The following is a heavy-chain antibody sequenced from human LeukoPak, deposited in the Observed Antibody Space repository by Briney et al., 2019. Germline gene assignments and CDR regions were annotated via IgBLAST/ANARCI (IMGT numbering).Heavy chain of an antibody. CDR1: GLLSGDYA. J-gene: IGHJ5*02. V-gene: IGHV3-49*04. CDR3: TVQVIPSDKWFDP. CDR2: IRSKPYSGTA. Sequence: PGGSLRLSCTASGLLSGDYAMTWVRQAPGKGLEWVGFIRSKPYSGTAEYAESVKGRFTISRDDSRTIAYLDMNGLKTEDSAVYHCTVQVIPSDKWFDPWGQGTPVTVSS. D-gene: IGHD2-21*01.